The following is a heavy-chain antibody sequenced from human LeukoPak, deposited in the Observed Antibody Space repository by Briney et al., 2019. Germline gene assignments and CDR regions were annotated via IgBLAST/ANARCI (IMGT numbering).Heavy chain of an antibody. J-gene: IGHJ4*02. Sequence: GGSLRLSCAASGFTFSDYYMSWIRQAPGKGLEWVSYISSSGSTIYYADSVKGRFTISRDNSKNTLYLQMNSLRAEDTAVYYCAKDRESSSGTLDYWGQGTLVTVSS. CDR3: AKDRESSSGTLDY. CDR1: GFTFSDYY. D-gene: IGHD6-13*01. CDR2: ISSSGSTI. V-gene: IGHV3-11*01.